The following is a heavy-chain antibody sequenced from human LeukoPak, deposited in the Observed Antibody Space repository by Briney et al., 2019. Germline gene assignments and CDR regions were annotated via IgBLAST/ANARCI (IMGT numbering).Heavy chain of an antibody. J-gene: IGHJ4*02. CDR3: ARRGAVAGT. D-gene: IGHD6-19*01. V-gene: IGHV4-34*01. Sequence: SETLSLTCAVYGGSFSGYYWSWIRQPPGKGLEWIGEIYHSGSTNYNPSLKSRVTISVDKSKNQFSLKLSSVTAADTAVYYCARRGAVAGTWGQGTLVTVSS. CDR1: GGSFSGYY. CDR2: IYHSGST.